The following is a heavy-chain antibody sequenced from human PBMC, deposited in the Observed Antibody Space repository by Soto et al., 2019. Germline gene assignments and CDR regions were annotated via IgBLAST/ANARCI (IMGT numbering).Heavy chain of an antibody. D-gene: IGHD2-15*01. CDR1: GGTFSSYA. CDR3: ARDTSPLDCSGGSCSYYYYYGMDV. CDR2: IIPIFGTA. J-gene: IGHJ6*02. Sequence: SVKVSCKASGGTFSSYAISWVRQAPGQGLERMGGIIPIFGTANYAQKFQGRVTITADESTSTAYMELSSLRSEDTAVYYCARDTSPLDCSGGSCSYYYYYGMDVWGQGTTVTVSS. V-gene: IGHV1-69*13.